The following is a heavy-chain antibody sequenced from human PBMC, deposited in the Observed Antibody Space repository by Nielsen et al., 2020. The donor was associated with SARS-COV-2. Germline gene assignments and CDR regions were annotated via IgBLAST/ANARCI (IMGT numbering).Heavy chain of an antibody. Sequence: ASVKVSCKASGYTFTSYAMNWVRQAPGQGLEWMGWINTNTGNPTYAQGFTGRFVFSLDTSVSTAYLRISSLKAEDTAVYYCARYLLWFGEFYGMDVWGQGTTVTVSS. CDR1: GYTFTSYA. D-gene: IGHD3-10*01. CDR3: ARYLLWFGEFYGMDV. V-gene: IGHV7-4-1*02. CDR2: INTNTGNP. J-gene: IGHJ6*02.